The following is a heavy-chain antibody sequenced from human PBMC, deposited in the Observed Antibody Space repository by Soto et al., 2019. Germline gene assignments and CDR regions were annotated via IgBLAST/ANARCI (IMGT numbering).Heavy chain of an antibody. D-gene: IGHD3-10*01. Sequence: EVQLVESGGGLVKPGGSLRLSCAASGFTISNAWMNWVRQAPGKGLEWVGRIKSKTDGGTTDYAAPVKGRFTISRDDSKNTLYLQMNSLKTEDTAVYYCTTGAGITMVRGAKGYFDYWGQGTLVTVSS. V-gene: IGHV3-15*07. CDR1: GFTISNAW. CDR2: IKSKTDGGTT. CDR3: TTGAGITMVRGAKGYFDY. J-gene: IGHJ4*02.